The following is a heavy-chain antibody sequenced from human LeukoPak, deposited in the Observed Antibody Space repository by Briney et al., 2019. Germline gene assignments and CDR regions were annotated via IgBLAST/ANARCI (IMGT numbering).Heavy chain of an antibody. J-gene: IGHJ4*02. CDR3: ARPYGSGSSYYFDY. V-gene: IGHV3-74*01. Sequence: GGSLRLYCAASGFTFSSYWMHWVRQAPGKGLVWVSRINSDGSSTIYADSVKGRFTISRDNAKNTLYLQMTSVRPENRAVYYCARPYGSGSSYYFDYWGQGTLVTVSS. D-gene: IGHD3-10*01. CDR1: GFTFSSYW. CDR2: INSDGSST.